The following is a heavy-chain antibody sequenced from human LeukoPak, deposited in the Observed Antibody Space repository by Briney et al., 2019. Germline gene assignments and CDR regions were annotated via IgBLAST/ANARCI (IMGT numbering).Heavy chain of an antibody. CDR1: GFTFSTYA. J-gene: IGHJ5*02. Sequence: PGGSLRLSCAASGFTFSTYAMSWVRQAPGKGLEWVSVVSRTGGRTYYADSVKGRFTISRDNSKNTLYLQMNSLRAEDTALYYCVKASSSSPQYNWFDAWGQGTLVTVSS. D-gene: IGHD6-6*01. CDR3: VKASSSSPQYNWFDA. CDR2: VSRTGGRT. V-gene: IGHV3-23*01.